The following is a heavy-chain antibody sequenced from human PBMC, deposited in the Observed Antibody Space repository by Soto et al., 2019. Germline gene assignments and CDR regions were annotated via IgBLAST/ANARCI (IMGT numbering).Heavy chain of an antibody. V-gene: IGHV4-4*02. CDR2: AHHSGRT. CDR3: ARSDATAPDY. CDR1: GDSMSSSNW. Sequence: QVQLQESGPGLVKPSGTLSLTYTVSGDSMSSSNWWNWVRQPPGKGLAWIGEAHHSGRTNYNPSLKSRVTISVDRSQNHFSLQMTSVTAADTAVYYCARSDATAPDYWGKGTLVTASS. J-gene: IGHJ4*02.